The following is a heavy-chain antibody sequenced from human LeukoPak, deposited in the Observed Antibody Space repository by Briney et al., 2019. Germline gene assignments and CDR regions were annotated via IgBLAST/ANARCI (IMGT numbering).Heavy chain of an antibody. CDR3: ARITLNYYYYYMDV. CDR1: GGSISSYY. J-gene: IGHJ6*03. V-gene: IGHV4-59*12. CDR2: IYYSGST. Sequence: SETLSLTCTVSGGSISSYYWSWIRQPPGKGLEWIGYIYYSGSTNYNPSLQSRVTMSVDTSKNQFSLKLSSVTAADTAVYYCARITLNYYYYYMDVWGKGTTVTISS.